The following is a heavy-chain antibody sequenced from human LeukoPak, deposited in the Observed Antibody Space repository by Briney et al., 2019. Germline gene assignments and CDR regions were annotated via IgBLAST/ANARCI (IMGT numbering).Heavy chain of an antibody. CDR2: INPNSGGT. CDR3: ARDVNFYASGNHHDY. CDR1: GYTFTGYY. D-gene: IGHD3-10*01. Sequence: GASVKVSCKASGYTFTGYYIHWVRQAPGQGLEWMGWINPNSGGTSYAQKFQGRVTMTRDTSINTAYMDLSSLRSDDTAVYYCARDVNFYASGNHHDYWGRGTLVTVSS. J-gene: IGHJ4*02. V-gene: IGHV1-2*02.